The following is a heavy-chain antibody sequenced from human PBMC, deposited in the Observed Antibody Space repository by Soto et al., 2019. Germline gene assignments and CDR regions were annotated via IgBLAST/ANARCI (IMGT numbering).Heavy chain of an antibody. CDR1: GFTFSSYS. D-gene: IGHD3-9*01. J-gene: IGHJ4*02. V-gene: IGHV3-48*01. CDR3: ASAGAELRYFDWLFDYFDY. Sequence: GGSLRLSCAASGFTFSSYSMNWVRQAPGKGLEWVSYISSSSSTIYYADSVKGRFTISRDNAKNSLYLQMNSLRAEDTAVYYCASAGAELRYFDWLFDYFDYWGQGTLVTVSS. CDR2: ISSSSSTI.